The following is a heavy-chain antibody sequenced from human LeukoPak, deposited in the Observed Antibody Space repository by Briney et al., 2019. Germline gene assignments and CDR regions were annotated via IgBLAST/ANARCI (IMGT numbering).Heavy chain of an antibody. Sequence: GRSLRLSCAASGFTFNNYAMHWVCQAPGKGLEWVAVISYDGSKKYYADSVKGRFTISRDNSTNTLFLQMDSLRTEDTAVYYCSRARITKQVVVNRIDYWGQGTLVTVSS. CDR1: GFTFNNYA. D-gene: IGHD3-22*01. V-gene: IGHV3-30*01. CDR3: SRARITKQVVVNRIDY. CDR2: ISYDGSKK. J-gene: IGHJ4*02.